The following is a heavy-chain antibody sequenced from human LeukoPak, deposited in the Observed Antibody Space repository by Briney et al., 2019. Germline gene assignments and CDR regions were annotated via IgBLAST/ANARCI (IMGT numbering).Heavy chain of an antibody. CDR2: ITHDGGDK. D-gene: IGHD4-17*01. CDR1: GFIFRNYW. CDR3: AITGGPTVTAFDL. Sequence: PGGSLRLSCVASGFIFRNYWMICVRQAPGKGREWVANITHDGGDKNYVDSVKGRFTISRDNAKSSMYLQMNSLRVEDTAVYYSAITGGPTVTAFDLWGQGILVTVSS. V-gene: IGHV3-7*02. J-gene: IGHJ4*02.